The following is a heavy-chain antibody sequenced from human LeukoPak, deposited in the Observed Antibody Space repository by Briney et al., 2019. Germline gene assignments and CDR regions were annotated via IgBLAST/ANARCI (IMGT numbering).Heavy chain of an antibody. J-gene: IGHJ5*02. Sequence: KPSETLSLTCIVSGGSISKYYWSWIRQSPGKGLEWVGYIYDSGATTDYNPSLKNRVTISVDTSKNQFSLKLSSVTAADTAVYYYARDGASAWFDPWGQGTLVTVSS. V-gene: IGHV4-59*12. CDR3: ARDGASAWFDP. D-gene: IGHD4/OR15-4a*01. CDR2: IYDSGATT. CDR1: GGSISKYY.